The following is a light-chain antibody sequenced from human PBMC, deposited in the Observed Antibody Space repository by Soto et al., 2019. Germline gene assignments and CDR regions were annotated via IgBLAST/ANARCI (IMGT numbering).Light chain of an antibody. CDR2: GAS. J-gene: IGKJ4*01. CDR1: QSFSSSY. V-gene: IGKV3-20*01. Sequence: EIVLTQSPGTLSLSPGQRATLSCRASQSFSSSYLARYQQKPGQAPRLLIYGASSRATGIPDRFSGSGSGTDFTLTISRLEPEDFAVYYCQQYGSSPLTFGGGTKVEIK. CDR3: QQYGSSPLT.